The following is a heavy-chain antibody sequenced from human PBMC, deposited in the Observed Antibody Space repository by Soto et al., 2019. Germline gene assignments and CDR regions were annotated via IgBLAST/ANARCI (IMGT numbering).Heavy chain of an antibody. Sequence: ASVNVSVKASGYTFTSYCISWVRPAPGQGLELRGWISAYNGNTNYAQKLQGRVTMTTDISTRTAYMELRSLRADDTAVYYCARGLRVSAGFLDYWGQGTLVTVSS. CDR3: ARGLRVSAGFLDY. J-gene: IGHJ4*02. V-gene: IGHV1-18*04. D-gene: IGHD3-16*01. CDR2: ISAYNGNT. CDR1: GYTFTSYC.